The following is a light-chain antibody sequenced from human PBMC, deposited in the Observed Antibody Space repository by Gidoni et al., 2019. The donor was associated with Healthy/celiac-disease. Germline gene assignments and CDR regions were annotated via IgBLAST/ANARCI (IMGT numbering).Light chain of an antibody. J-gene: IGKJ4*01. Sequence: DIQMTQSPSSLSASVGDRVTITCQASQDISNYLNWYQQKPGKAPKLLIYDASNLETGVPSRFSGSGSGTDFTVTISSLQPEDIATYYCQQYDNLPRGALTFGGGTKVEIK. CDR3: QQYDNLPRGALT. CDR2: DAS. CDR1: QDISNY. V-gene: IGKV1-33*01.